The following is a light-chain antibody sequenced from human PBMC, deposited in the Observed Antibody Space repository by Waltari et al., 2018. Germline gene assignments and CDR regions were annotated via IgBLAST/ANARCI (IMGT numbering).Light chain of an antibody. CDR1: QRVSSS. Sequence: EIVMTQSPGALSVSPGYRATLSCRAIQRVSSSLAWYQQKPGQAPRLLIYGASTRATGIPGRFSGSGSGTEFTLIISGLQSEDIAVYHCQQYSDWPLTFGQGTKVEI. CDR3: QQYSDWPLT. J-gene: IGKJ1*01. V-gene: IGKV3-15*01. CDR2: GAS.